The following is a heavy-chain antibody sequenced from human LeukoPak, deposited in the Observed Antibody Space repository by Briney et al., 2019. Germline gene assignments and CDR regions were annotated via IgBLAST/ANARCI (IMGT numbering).Heavy chain of an antibody. V-gene: IGHV3-30*18. Sequence: PGGSLRLSCAASGFTFSSYGMHWVRQAPGKGLEWVAVISYDGSNKYYADSVKGRFTISRDNSKNTLYLQMNSLRAEDTAVYYCAKDRSLYYYDSSGLDYWGQGTLVTVSS. J-gene: IGHJ4*02. CDR2: ISYDGSNK. CDR3: AKDRSLYYYDSSGLDY. D-gene: IGHD3-22*01. CDR1: GFTFSSYG.